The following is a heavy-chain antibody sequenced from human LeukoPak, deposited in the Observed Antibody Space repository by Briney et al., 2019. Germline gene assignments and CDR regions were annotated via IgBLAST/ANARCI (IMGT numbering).Heavy chain of an antibody. CDR2: IYYSGGT. CDR3: ARGLAFSGYGRFDP. J-gene: IGHJ5*02. CDR1: GGSISSYY. V-gene: IGHV4-59*01. Sequence: SETLSLTCTVSGGSISSYYWSWIRQPPGKGLEWIGYIYYSGGTNYNPSLKSRVTISVDTSKNQFSLKLSSVTAADTAVYYCARGLAFSGYGRFDPWGQGTLVTVSS. D-gene: IGHD5-12*01.